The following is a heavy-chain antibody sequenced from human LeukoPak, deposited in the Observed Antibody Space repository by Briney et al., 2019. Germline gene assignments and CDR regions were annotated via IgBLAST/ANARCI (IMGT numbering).Heavy chain of an antibody. CDR3: ARGRKDIVVVPAAIFNY. V-gene: IGHV4-34*01. J-gene: IGHJ4*02. CDR2: INHSGST. D-gene: IGHD2-2*01. Sequence: SETLSLTCAVYGGSFSGYYWSWIRQPLGKGLEWLGEINHSGSTNYNPSLKSRVTISVDTSKNQFSLKLSSVTAADTAVYYCARGRKDIVVVPAAIFNYWGRGTLVTVSS. CDR1: GGSFSGYY.